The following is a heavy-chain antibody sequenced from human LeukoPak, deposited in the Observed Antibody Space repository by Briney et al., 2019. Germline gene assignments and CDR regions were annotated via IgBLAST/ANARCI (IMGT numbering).Heavy chain of an antibody. V-gene: IGHV3-23*01. J-gene: IGHJ6*03. CDR1: RFTFSMYA. D-gene: IGHD1-26*01. CDR2: ISGSGGGT. Sequence: GGSLRLSCAASRFTFSMYAMTWVRQTPGKGLEWVSSISGSGGGTFYANSVKGRFTISRDNSKSTLFLHMKGLRPEDTAVYYCAKWDEHFSYMHVWGKGTPVTVSS. CDR3: AKWDEHFSYMHV.